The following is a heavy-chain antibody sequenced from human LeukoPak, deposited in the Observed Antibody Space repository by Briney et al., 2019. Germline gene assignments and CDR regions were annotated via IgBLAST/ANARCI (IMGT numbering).Heavy chain of an antibody. V-gene: IGHV3-30*02. D-gene: IGHD3-22*01. J-gene: IGHJ4*02. CDR3: AKGGQYDSDSFFDF. Sequence: GGSLRLSFKASGITFRIHGMFWVRQAPGKGLEWVASIRYDGSRQFYADSVRGRFTISRGNSRNTVDVQMNSLRSEDSALYYCAKGGQYDSDSFFDFWGQGTLVTVSS. CDR1: GITFRIHG. CDR2: IRYDGSRQ.